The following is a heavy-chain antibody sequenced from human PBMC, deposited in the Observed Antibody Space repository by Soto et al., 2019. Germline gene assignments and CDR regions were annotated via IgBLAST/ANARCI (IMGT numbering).Heavy chain of an antibody. Sequence: GRLLRQYCPASEFTSSSYSLNCVRQTPGKGLEWVSSISSSSDYIFHADSVKGRFTTSRDNAKNSLYLQMNSLRAEDTAVYYCARKTSSGTYRFDYWGQGTLVTVSS. J-gene: IGHJ4*02. V-gene: IGHV3-21*01. CDR3: ARKTSSGTYRFDY. CDR2: ISSSSDYI. D-gene: IGHD1-26*01. CDR1: EFTSSSYS.